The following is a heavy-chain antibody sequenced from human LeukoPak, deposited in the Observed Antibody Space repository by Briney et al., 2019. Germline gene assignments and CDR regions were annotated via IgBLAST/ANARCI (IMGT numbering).Heavy chain of an antibody. Sequence: PGGSLRLSCAASGFTSSDYSMNWVRQAPGKGLECVSYISGSSTTIYYADSVRGRFTISRDNAKNSLYLQMNSLRAEDAAVYYCARDIRYGDYAGWFDPWGLGTLVTVSS. CDR2: ISGSSTTI. CDR3: ARDIRYGDYAGWFDP. D-gene: IGHD4-17*01. J-gene: IGHJ5*02. V-gene: IGHV3-48*04. CDR1: GFTSSDYS.